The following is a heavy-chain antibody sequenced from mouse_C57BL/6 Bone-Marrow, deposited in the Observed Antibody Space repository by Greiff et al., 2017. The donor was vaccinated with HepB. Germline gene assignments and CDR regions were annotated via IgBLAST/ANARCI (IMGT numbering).Heavy chain of an antibody. CDR3: ARDYDYDDAMDY. CDR2: ISDGGSYT. V-gene: IGHV5-4*01. J-gene: IGHJ4*01. CDR1: GFTFSSYA. Sequence: EVMLVESGGGLVKPGGSLKLSCAASGFTFSSYAMSWVRQTPEKRLEWVATISDGGSYTYYPDNVKGRFTNSRDNAKNNLYLQMSHLKSEDTAMYYCARDYDYDDAMDYWGQGTSVTVSS. D-gene: IGHD2-4*01.